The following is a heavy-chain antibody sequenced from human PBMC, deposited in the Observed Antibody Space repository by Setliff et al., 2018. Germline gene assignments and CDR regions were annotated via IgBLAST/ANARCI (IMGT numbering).Heavy chain of an antibody. Sequence: PGESLTISCEGSGFIFSNYFMSWFRQAPGKGLEWLSYVTTTGGFTKEADSVRGRFSVSRDNSKKSVYLQINDLRAEDTALYFCAKGGDWDDQHYAFDIWGQGTMVTVSS. J-gene: IGHJ3*02. CDR1: GFIFSNYF. CDR3: AKGGDWDDQHYAFDI. D-gene: IGHD1-1*01. V-gene: IGHV3-11*03. CDR2: VTTTGGFT.